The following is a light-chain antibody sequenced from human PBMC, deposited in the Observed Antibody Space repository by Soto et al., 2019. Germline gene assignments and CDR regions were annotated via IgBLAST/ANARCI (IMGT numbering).Light chain of an antibody. J-gene: IGLJ1*01. CDR1: SSNIGAGYD. CDR2: GNS. CDR3: HSYDSSLSGYYV. V-gene: IGLV1-40*01. Sequence: QSVLTQPPSVSGAPGQRVTISCTGSSSNIGAGYDVHWYQQLPGTAPKLLIYGNSNRPSGVPDRFSGSKSGTSASLAITGLQAEDEADYYCHSYDSSLSGYYVFGTGTKV.